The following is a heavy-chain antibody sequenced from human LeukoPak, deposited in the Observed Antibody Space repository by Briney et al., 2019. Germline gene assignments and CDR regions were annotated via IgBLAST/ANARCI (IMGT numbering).Heavy chain of an antibody. CDR1: GFTFSTYD. Sequence: GGSLRLSRAASGFTFSTYDMSWVRQAPGKGLEWVSFISNSGNIIKYADSVQGRFTISRDNAKNSLYLQMNSLRAEDTAVYYCARRRPLDYWGQGTLVTVSS. J-gene: IGHJ4*02. V-gene: IGHV3-48*03. CDR2: ISNSGNII. CDR3: ARRRPLDY.